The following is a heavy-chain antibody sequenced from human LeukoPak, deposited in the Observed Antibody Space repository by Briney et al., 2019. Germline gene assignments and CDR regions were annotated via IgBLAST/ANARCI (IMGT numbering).Heavy chain of an antibody. CDR1: GFTFSSYG. V-gene: IGHV3-30*18. CDR3: AKRGLWIGLNAFDI. Sequence: GGSLGLSCAASGFTFSSYGMHWVRQAPGKGLEWVAVISYDGSNKYYADSVKGRFTISRDNSKNTLYLQMNSLRAEDTAVYYCAKRGLWIGLNAFDIWGQGTMVTVSS. CDR2: ISYDGSNK. D-gene: IGHD3-3*01. J-gene: IGHJ3*02.